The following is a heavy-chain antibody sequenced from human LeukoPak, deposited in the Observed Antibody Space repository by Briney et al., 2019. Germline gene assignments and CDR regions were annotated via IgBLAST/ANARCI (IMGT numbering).Heavy chain of an antibody. D-gene: IGHD3-16*01. CDR2: ISYDGSNK. V-gene: IGHV3-30*07. Sequence: GGSLRLSCAASGFTFSSYAMHWVRQAPGKGLEWVAVISYDGSNKYYADSVKGRFTISRDNAKNSLYLQMNSLRAEDTAVYYCARDWGYYYYYGMDVWGQGTTVTVSS. CDR3: ARDWGYYYYYGMDV. J-gene: IGHJ6*02. CDR1: GFTFSSYA.